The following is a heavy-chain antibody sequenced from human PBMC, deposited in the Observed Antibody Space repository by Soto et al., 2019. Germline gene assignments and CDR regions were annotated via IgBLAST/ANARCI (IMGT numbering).Heavy chain of an antibody. CDR1: GFTFSSYG. Sequence: GGSLRLSCAASGFTFSSYGMHWVRQAPGKGLEWVAVIWYDGSNKYYADSVKGRFTISRDNSKNTLYLQMNSLRAEDTAVYYCARENYGDPSEVYYYYMDVWGKGTTVTVSS. CDR3: ARENYGDPSEVYYYYMDV. D-gene: IGHD4-17*01. J-gene: IGHJ6*03. CDR2: IWYDGSNK. V-gene: IGHV3-33*01.